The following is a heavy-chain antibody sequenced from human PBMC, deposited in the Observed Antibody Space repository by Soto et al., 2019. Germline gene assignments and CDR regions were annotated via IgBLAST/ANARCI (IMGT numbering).Heavy chain of an antibody. V-gene: IGHV1-3*01. CDR1: GYTFTSYT. CDR2: INAGNGRE. D-gene: IGHD3-10*01. J-gene: IGHJ4*02. Sequence: QVQLEQSGAEVKKPGASVKVSCKTSGYTFTSYTLHWVRQAPGQGLEWMGWINAGNGREKYSQRFQDRVSLSTDKSAATAYMELRSPRPEDTAMYYCARGGGWVGEASFDSWGQGTLVTVSS. CDR3: ARGGGWVGEASFDS.